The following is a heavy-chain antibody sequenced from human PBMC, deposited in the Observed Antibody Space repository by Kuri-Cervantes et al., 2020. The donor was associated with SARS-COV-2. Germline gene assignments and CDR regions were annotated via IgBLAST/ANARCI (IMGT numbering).Heavy chain of an antibody. CDR1: GFTFDDYG. J-gene: IGHJ4*02. D-gene: IGHD3-9*01. CDR2: INWNGGST. CDR3: AKPRAHYDILTGSTDFDY. V-gene: IGHV3-20*04. Sequence: GESLKISCAASGFTFDDYGMSWVRQAPGKGLEWVSGINWNGGSTGYADSVKGRFTISRDNAKNSLYLQMNSLRAEDTALYYCAKPRAHYDILTGSTDFDYWGQGTLVTVSS.